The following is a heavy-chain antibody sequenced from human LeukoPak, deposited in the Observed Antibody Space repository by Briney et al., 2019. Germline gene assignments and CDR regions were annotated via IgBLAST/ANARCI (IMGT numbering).Heavy chain of an antibody. D-gene: IGHD6-19*01. CDR2: INHSGST. J-gene: IGHJ6*03. CDR1: GGSFSGYY. Sequence: PSETLSLTCAVYGGSFSGYYWSWIRQPPGKGLEWIGEINHSGSTNYNPSLKSRVTISVDTSKNQFSLKLSSVTAADTAVYYCARHPSGIAVAGTPIDYYYYMDVWGKGTTVTISS. V-gene: IGHV4-34*01. CDR3: ARHPSGIAVAGTPIDYYYYMDV.